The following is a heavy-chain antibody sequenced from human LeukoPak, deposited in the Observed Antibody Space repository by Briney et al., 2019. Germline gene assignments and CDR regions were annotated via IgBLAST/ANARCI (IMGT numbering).Heavy chain of an antibody. CDR2: IYPRDGST. Sequence: ASVKVSCKASEYTFTSNCIHWVRQAPGQGLEWMGMIYPRDGSTSYAQKFQGRVTVTRDTSTSTVHMELSGLRSEDTAVYYCARDQEGFDYWGQGTLVTVSS. CDR3: ARDQEGFDY. V-gene: IGHV1-46*01. J-gene: IGHJ4*02. CDR1: EYTFTSNC.